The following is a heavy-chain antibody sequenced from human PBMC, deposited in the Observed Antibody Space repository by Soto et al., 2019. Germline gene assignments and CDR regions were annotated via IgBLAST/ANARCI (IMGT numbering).Heavy chain of an antibody. CDR1: GDSIGSLKW. Sequence: SETLSLTCAVSGDSIGSLKWWSWVRQSPGKGREWIGEVHHSGSTNYNPSLKRRGTISPDTSKNHFSLNLTSVTAADTSLYFCARGPTTENVDSWGQGILVTVSS. J-gene: IGHJ4*02. V-gene: IGHV4-4*02. CDR2: VHHSGST. CDR3: ARGPTTENVDS.